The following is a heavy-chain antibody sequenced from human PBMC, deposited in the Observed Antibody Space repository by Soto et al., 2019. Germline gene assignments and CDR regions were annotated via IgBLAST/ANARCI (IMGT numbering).Heavy chain of an antibody. D-gene: IGHD3-16*01. V-gene: IGHV3-73*01. Sequence: GGSLRLSCAASGFTFSGSAMHWVRQASGKGLEWVGRIRSKANSYATAYAASVKGRFTISRDDSKNTAYLQMNSLRAEDTAVYYCAREDMITFGGVLSSDAFDIWGQGTMVTVSS. CDR1: GFTFSGSA. CDR3: AREDMITFGGVLSSDAFDI. CDR2: IRSKANSYAT. J-gene: IGHJ3*02.